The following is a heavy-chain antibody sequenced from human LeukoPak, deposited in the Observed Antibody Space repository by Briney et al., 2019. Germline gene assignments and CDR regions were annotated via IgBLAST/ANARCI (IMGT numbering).Heavy chain of an antibody. CDR1: GLTFSAFA. V-gene: IGHV3-30*04. J-gene: IGHJ4*02. Sequence: PGGSLRLSCAASGLTFSAFAMHWVRQAPGKGLEWVAVLSYVGKKKYYADSVKGRFTISRDNPKSTLYLQMSSLTPEDTAVYFCARDADYFDSSGYYRALDFWGQGTLVTVSS. CDR3: ARDADYFDSSGYYRALDF. CDR2: LSYVGKKK. D-gene: IGHD3-22*01.